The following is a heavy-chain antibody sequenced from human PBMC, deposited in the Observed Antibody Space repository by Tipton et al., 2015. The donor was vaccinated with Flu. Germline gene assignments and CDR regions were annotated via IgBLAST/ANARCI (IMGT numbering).Heavy chain of an antibody. Sequence: SLRLSCSASGFTFSDYEMNWVRQSPGKGLEWVAYISASGSGGIKYYGNSVKGRFSISRDNAKNSVFLQMNSLTAADTALYYCARQGYCYSGGCFYGGNAFDVWAQGSLVSVSS. CDR2: ISASGSGGIK. CDR1: GFTFSDYE. V-gene: IGHV3-48*03. D-gene: IGHD2-15*01. CDR3: ARQGYCYSGGCFYGGNAFDV. J-gene: IGHJ3*01.